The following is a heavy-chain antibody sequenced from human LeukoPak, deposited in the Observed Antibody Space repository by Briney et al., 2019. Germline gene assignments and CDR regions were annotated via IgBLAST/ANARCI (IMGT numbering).Heavy chain of an antibody. Sequence: GGSLRLSCAASGFTFRSYGMHWVRQAPGKGLEYVSAISSNGGRAYYANSVKGRFTISRDNSRNTLYLQMGSLRAEDLAVYYCATYYYDSGGFHFHHWGQGTLVTVSS. D-gene: IGHD3-22*01. J-gene: IGHJ1*01. V-gene: IGHV3-64*01. CDR2: ISSNGGRA. CDR3: ATYYYDSGGFHFHH. CDR1: GFTFRSYG.